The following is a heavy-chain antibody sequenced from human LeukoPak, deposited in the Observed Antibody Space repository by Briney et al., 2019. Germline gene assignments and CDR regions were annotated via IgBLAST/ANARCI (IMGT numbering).Heavy chain of an antibody. CDR2: MYYSGNS. CDR1: GVSVGSAGYY. D-gene: IGHD1-26*01. CDR3: AKSQAQSGSYRYYFTY. J-gene: IGHJ4*02. Sequence: PSETLSLTCSVSGVSVGSAGYYWTWIRQPPGKGLEWIGYMYYSGNSHYNPFLKSRFTMSLDPSKNRFSLKLSSVTAADTAVYYCAKSQAQSGSYRYYFTYWGQGTLVTVSS. V-gene: IGHV4-61*08.